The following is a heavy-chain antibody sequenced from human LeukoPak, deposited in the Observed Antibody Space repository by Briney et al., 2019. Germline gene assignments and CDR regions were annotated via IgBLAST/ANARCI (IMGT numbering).Heavy chain of an antibody. J-gene: IGHJ6*02. D-gene: IGHD2-8*02. V-gene: IGHV3-72*01. CDR2: SRHKANGYST. CDR3: TRGCYSDTGGPCFYGMDV. Sequence: GGSLRLSCAASGFTFSDYYMDWIRQAPGKGLEWVGRSRHKANGYSTDYAASVRGRFTVSRDGQRSLLYLQMNYLKTEDTAVYYCTRGCYSDTGGPCFYGMDVWGQGTTVTV. CDR1: GFTFSDYY.